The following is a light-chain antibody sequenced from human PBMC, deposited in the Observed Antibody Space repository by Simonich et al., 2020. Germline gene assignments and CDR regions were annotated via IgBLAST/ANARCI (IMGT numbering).Light chain of an antibody. Sequence: QSALTQPASVSGSPGQSITISCTGTSSDVGGYNYVSWYQQHPGKAPKLMIYDVRKRPSGVSNRFSGYNSGNTASLTISGLQAEDEADYYCCSYAGSSTFVVFGGGTKLTVL. J-gene: IGLJ2*01. CDR1: SSDVGGYNY. V-gene: IGLV2-23*02. CDR2: DVR. CDR3: CSYAGSSTFVV.